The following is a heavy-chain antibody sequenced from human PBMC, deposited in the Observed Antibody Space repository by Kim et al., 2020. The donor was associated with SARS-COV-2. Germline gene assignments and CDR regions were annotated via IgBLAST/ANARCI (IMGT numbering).Heavy chain of an antibody. Sequence: PDSVRGRFTTSRDNSENSLYLLLNSLRAEATAVYYCARGLLGNGYYGMDVWGQGTTVTVSS. D-gene: IGHD7-27*01. V-gene: IGHV3-33*01. J-gene: IGHJ6*02. CDR3: ARGLLGNGYYGMDV.